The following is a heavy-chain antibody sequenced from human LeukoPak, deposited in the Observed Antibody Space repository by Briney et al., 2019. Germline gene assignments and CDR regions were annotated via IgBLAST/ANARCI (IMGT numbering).Heavy chain of an antibody. CDR1: GGSISSYY. Sequence: PSETLSLTCTVSGGSISSYYWSWIRQPPGKGLEWIGRIYTSGSTNYNPSLKSRVTISVDTSKNQFSLKLRSVTAADTAVYYCARLPRGLIRSYWGQGTLVTVSS. CDR2: IYTSGST. V-gene: IGHV4-4*08. J-gene: IGHJ4*02. D-gene: IGHD3-16*01. CDR3: ARLPRGLIRSY.